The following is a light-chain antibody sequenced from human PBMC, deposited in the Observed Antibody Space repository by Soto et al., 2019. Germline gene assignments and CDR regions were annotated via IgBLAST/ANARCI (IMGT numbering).Light chain of an antibody. CDR3: CSYAGTYTFEI. Sequence: QSALTQPRSVSGSPGQSVTISCTGTSSDVGAYTYVSWYQQHPGKAPKLMIYDVTRRPSGVPHRFSGSKSGNTASLTISGLQAEDEADYYCCSYAGTYTFEIFGTGTKLTVL. J-gene: IGLJ1*01. V-gene: IGLV2-11*01. CDR1: SSDVGAYTY. CDR2: DVT.